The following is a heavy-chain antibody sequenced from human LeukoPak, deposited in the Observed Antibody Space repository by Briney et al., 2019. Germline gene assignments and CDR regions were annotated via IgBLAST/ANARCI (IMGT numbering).Heavy chain of an antibody. V-gene: IGHV3-53*01. J-gene: IGHJ6*02. CDR3: ARDRRGCSSTSCYRKWFDYYYYGMDV. CDR2: IYSGGST. Sequence: GGSLRLSCAASGFTVSSNYMSWVRQAPGKGLEWVSVIYSGGSTYYADSVKGRFTISRDNSKNTLYLQMNSLRAEDTAVYYCARDRRGCSSTSCYRKWFDYYYYGMDVWGQGTMVTVSS. D-gene: IGHD2-2*02. CDR1: GFTVSSNY.